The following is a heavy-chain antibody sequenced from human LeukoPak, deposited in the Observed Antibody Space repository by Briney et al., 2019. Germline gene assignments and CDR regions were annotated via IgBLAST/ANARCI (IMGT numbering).Heavy chain of an antibody. Sequence: SSETLSLTCAVSGYSISSGYYWGWIRQPPGKGLEWIVSIYHSGSTYYNPSLKTRVTISVDTSKNQFSLKLSSVTAADTAVYYCARDNPGYFDYRGQGTLVTVSS. J-gene: IGHJ4*02. CDR1: GYSISSGYY. V-gene: IGHV4-38-2*01. CDR2: IYHSGST. CDR3: ARDNPGYFDY. D-gene: IGHD1-14*01.